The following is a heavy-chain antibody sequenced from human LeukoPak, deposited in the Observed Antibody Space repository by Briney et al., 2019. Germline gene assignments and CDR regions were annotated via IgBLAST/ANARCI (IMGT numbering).Heavy chain of an antibody. D-gene: IGHD2-15*01. J-gene: IGHJ4*02. CDR1: GFTFSTYA. V-gene: IGHV3-23*01. Sequence: PGGSLSLSCAASGFTFSTYAMSWVRQAPGKGLEWVSAISGSGSNTYYADSVKGRFTISRDNAKNTLSLQMNSLRAEDTAVYYCAKGGNCSGGSCYLGLDFWGQGTLVTVSS. CDR3: AKGGNCSGGSCYLGLDF. CDR2: ISGSGSNT.